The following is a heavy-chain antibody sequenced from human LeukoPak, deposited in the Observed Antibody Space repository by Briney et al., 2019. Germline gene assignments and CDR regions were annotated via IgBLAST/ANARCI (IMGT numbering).Heavy chain of an antibody. D-gene: IGHD3-3*01. J-gene: IGHJ6*03. Sequence: GGSLRLSCAASGFTFSSCAMSWVRQAPGKGLEWVSVISSSGGSTYYADSVKGRFTISRDNSKNTLYLQMNSLRAEDTAVYYCAKEGFTIFGVVPDYYYYMDVWGKGTTVTVSS. V-gene: IGHV3-23*01. CDR2: ISSSGGST. CDR1: GFTFSSCA. CDR3: AKEGFTIFGVVPDYYYYMDV.